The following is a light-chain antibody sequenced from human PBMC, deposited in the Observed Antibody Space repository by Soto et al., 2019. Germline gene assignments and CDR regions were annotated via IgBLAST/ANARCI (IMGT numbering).Light chain of an antibody. CDR3: QQYNSYPHT. Sequence: GDRVTIPCRASQSINSWLAWYQQRPGKAPKLLMYKASSLQSGVPSRFSGSGSGTEFTLTISRLQPDDFATYYCQQYNSYPHTFGQGTKLEIK. CDR1: QSINSW. V-gene: IGKV1-5*03. J-gene: IGKJ2*01. CDR2: KAS.